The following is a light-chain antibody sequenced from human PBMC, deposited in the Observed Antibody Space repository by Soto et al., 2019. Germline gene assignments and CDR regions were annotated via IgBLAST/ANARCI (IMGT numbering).Light chain of an antibody. V-gene: IGKV1-8*01. CDR1: QGISSY. CDR3: HQYYSYPRT. CDR2: AAS. J-gene: IGKJ1*01. Sequence: AIRMTQSPSSLSASTGDRVTITCRASQGISSYLAWYQQKPGKAPKLLIYAASTLQSGVPSRFSGSGSGTDFTLTISCLQSEDFATYYCHQYYSYPRTFGQGTKLEIK.